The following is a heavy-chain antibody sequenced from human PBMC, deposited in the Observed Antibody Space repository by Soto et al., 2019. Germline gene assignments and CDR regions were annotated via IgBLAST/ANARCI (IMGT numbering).Heavy chain of an antibody. V-gene: IGHV3-74*01. CDR1: GFIFSRSW. J-gene: IGHJ6*02. Sequence: GGSLRLSCVASGFIFSRSWMHSVRHAPGKGLVWVSRINGDGSITDYAEFVKGRFTISRDNAKNTLYLQMNSLRDEDRAVYYCARGIFGVVIIGDYYYYGMDVWGQGTTVTVSS. D-gene: IGHD3-3*01. CDR3: ARGIFGVVIIGDYYYYGMDV. CDR2: INGDGSIT.